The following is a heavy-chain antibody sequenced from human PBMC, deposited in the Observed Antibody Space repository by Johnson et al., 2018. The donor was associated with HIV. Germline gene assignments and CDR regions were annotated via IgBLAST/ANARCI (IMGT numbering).Heavy chain of an antibody. V-gene: IGHV3-9*01. CDR3: ARTQVVYAHFDI. J-gene: IGHJ3*02. D-gene: IGHD2-8*02. CDR2: ISWNSGSI. CDR1: GFTFDDYA. Sequence: VLLVESGGGLVQPGRSLRLSCAASGFTFDDYAMHWVRQAPGKGLEWVSGISWNSGSIGYADSVKGRFTISRDNAKNSLYLQMNSLRAEDTALYYCARTQVVYAHFDIWGQGTMVTVSS.